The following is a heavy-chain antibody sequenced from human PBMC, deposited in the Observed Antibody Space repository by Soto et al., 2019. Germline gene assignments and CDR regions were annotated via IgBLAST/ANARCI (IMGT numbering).Heavy chain of an antibody. CDR2: LSSSSSTI. Sequence: HPGGSLRLSCAASGFTFSSYSMNWVRQAPGKGLEWVSFLSSSSSTIYYADSVKGRFTISRDNSKNTLYLQMNSLRAEDTAVYYCAAMWNYDSSGNFDYWGQGTLVTVSS. CDR1: GFTFSSYS. V-gene: IGHV3-48*01. D-gene: IGHD3-22*01. J-gene: IGHJ4*02. CDR3: AAMWNYDSSGNFDY.